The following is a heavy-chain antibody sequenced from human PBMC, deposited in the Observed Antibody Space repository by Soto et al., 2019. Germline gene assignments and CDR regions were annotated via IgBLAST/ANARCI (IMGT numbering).Heavy chain of an antibody. CDR1: GGSISSSSYY. CDR3: ARLSPSDYGDYLGDFDI. D-gene: IGHD4-17*01. Sequence: QLQLQESGPGLVKPSETLSLTCTVSGGSISSSSYYWGWIRQPPGKGLEWIGSIYYSGSTYYIPSLKSRVTISVDTSKNQFSLKLSSVTAADTAVYYCARLSPSDYGDYLGDFDIWGQGTMVTVSS. CDR2: IYYSGST. V-gene: IGHV4-39*01. J-gene: IGHJ3*02.